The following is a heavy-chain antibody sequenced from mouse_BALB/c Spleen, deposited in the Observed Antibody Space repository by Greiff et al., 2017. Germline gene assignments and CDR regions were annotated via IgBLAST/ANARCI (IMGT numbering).Heavy chain of an antibody. Sequence: EVMLVESGGGLVQPGGSRKISCAASGFTFSSFGMHWVRQAPEKGLEWVAYISSGSSTIYYADTVKGRFTISRDNPKNTLFLQMTSLRSEDTAMYYCARGAYYGSRNFDYWGQGTTLTVSS. CDR1: GFTFSSFG. J-gene: IGHJ2*01. V-gene: IGHV5-17*02. CDR3: ARGAYYGSRNFDY. CDR2: ISSGSSTI. D-gene: IGHD1-1*01.